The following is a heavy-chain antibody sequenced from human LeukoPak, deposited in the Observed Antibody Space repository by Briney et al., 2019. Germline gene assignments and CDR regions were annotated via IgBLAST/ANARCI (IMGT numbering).Heavy chain of an antibody. CDR2: IYYTGGT. CDR1: DGXISSFY. D-gene: IGHD2-2*01. Sequence: SETLSLTCSVSDGXISSFYWSWIRQPPGKGLEWIGYIYYTGGTNYNPPLKSRVTISADTSKNQFSLKLSSVTAADTAVYYCARHLGSASPFDYWGQGSLITVSS. J-gene: IGHJ4*02. V-gene: IGHV4-59*08. CDR3: ARHLGSASPFDY.